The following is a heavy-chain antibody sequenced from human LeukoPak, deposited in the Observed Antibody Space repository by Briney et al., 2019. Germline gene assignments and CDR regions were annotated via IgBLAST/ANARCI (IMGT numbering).Heavy chain of an antibody. CDR2: IWYDGSNK. Sequence: GGSLRLSCAASGFTFSSYGMHWVRQAPGKGLEWVAVIWYDGSNKYYADSVKGRFTISRDNSKNTLYLQMNSLRAEDTAVYYCARDLQLWPTLDYWGQGTLVTVSS. CDR3: ARDLQLWPTLDY. D-gene: IGHD5-18*01. J-gene: IGHJ4*02. V-gene: IGHV3-33*01. CDR1: GFTFSSYG.